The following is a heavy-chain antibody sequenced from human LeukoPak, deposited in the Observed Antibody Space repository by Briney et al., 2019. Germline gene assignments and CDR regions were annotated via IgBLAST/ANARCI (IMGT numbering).Heavy chain of an antibody. CDR2: INHSGGT. CDR1: GGSFSGYY. J-gene: IGHJ5*02. D-gene: IGHD2-15*01. V-gene: IGHV4-34*01. CDR3: ARGSRVVVVAATKLGLDNWFDP. Sequence: SETLSLTCAVYGGSFSGYYWSWIRQPPGKGLEWIGEINHSGGTNYNPSLKSRVTISVDTSKNQFSLKLSSVTAADTAVYYCARGSRVVVVAATKLGLDNWFDPWGQGTLVTVSS.